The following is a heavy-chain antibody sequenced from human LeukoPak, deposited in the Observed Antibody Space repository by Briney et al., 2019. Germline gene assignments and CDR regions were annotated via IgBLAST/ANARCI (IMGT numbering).Heavy chain of an antibody. Sequence: SETLSLTCSVSGGSLSNYYWSWIRQPPGKGLEWIGKIYYSGNTKYSPSLESRVTISVDTSKNQFSLMLTSVTAADTAVYYCAREQWCSGGACYFVDYWGQGTLVTVSS. D-gene: IGHD2-15*01. CDR3: AREQWCSGGACYFVDY. CDR2: IYYSGNT. CDR1: GGSLSNYY. V-gene: IGHV4-59*01. J-gene: IGHJ4*02.